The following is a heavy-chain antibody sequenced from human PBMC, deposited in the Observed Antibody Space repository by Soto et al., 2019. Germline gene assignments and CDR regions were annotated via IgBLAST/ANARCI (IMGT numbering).Heavy chain of an antibody. CDR1: GFTFSNAW. J-gene: IGHJ1*01. Sequence: EEQLVESGGGLVEPGGSLRLSCAASGFTFSNAWMTWVRQAPGKVLEWVGRIKRTADGGTTDYAAPVKDRFTISRDDSENALYLQMSSLKTEDTALYYWAKGEYSSSVYFQQWGQGTLVTVSS. D-gene: IGHD6-6*01. CDR2: IKRTADGGTT. V-gene: IGHV3-15*01. CDR3: AKGEYSSSVYFQQ.